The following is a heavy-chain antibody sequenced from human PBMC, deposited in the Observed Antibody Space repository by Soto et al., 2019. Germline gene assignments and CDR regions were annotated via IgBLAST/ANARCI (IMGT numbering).Heavy chain of an antibody. CDR3: ARYDSSGYYVRYYGMDV. D-gene: IGHD3-22*01. Sequence: ESGGGVVQPGRSLRLSCAASGFTFSSYGMHWVRQAPGKGLEWVAVIWYDGSNKYYADSVKGRFTISRDNSKNTLYLQMNSLRAEDTAVYYCARYDSSGYYVRYYGMDVWGQGTTVTVSS. CDR1: GFTFSSYG. J-gene: IGHJ6*02. V-gene: IGHV3-33*01. CDR2: IWYDGSNK.